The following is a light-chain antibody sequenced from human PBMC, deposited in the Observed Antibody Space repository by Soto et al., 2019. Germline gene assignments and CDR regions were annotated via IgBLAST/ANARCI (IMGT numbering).Light chain of an antibody. CDR3: QQYDSSPLT. CDR1: QNIISN. CDR2: GAS. V-gene: IGKV3-15*01. J-gene: IGKJ4*02. Sequence: EIVMSQSPATLSVTPGERATLSCRASQNIISNVAWYQQKPGQAPRLLIYGASTRATGIPARFSGSGSGTEFTLTISGLQSEDFAVYFCQQYDSSPLTFGGGTKVDIK.